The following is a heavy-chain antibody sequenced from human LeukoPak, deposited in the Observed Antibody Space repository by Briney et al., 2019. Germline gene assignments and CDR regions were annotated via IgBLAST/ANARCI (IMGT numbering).Heavy chain of an antibody. J-gene: IGHJ3*02. CDR3: ARDLAFGEMVTNRGAFDI. D-gene: IGHD5-24*01. CDR2: INPNSGGT. V-gene: IGHV1-2*02. Sequence: GASVKVSCKASGYTFTGYYIHWVRQAPGQGLEWMGWINPNSGGTNYAQKFQGRVTITRDTSISTAYMELSRLRSGDTAVYYCARDLAFGEMVTNRGAFDIWGQGTMVTVSS. CDR1: GYTFTGYY.